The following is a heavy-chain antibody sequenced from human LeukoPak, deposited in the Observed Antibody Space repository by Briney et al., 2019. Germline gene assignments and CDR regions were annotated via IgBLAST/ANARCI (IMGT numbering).Heavy chain of an antibody. V-gene: IGHV1-18*01. CDR2: ISAYNGNT. CDR3: ARYIVGASLDY. J-gene: IGHJ4*02. CDR1: GYTFTSYG. D-gene: IGHD1-26*01. Sequence: ASVKVSCKASGYTFTSYGISWVRQAPGQGLEWMGWISAYNGNTNYAQKLQGRVTMTTGTSMSTAYMELRSLRSDDTAVYYCARYIVGASLDYWGQGTLVTVSS.